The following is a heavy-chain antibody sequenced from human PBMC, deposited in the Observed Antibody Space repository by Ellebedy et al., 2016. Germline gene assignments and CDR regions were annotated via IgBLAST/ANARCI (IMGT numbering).Heavy chain of an antibody. V-gene: IGHV4-30-4*01. CDR2: IYYSGST. J-gene: IGHJ4*02. CDR1: TFGDYY. CDR3: ARDNRYGYYFDY. D-gene: IGHD5-18*01. Sequence: TFGDYYWSWFRQPPGKGLEWIGYIYYSGSTYYNPSLKSRVTISVDTSKNQFSLKLSSVTAADTAVYYCARDNRYGYYFDYWGQGTLVTVSS.